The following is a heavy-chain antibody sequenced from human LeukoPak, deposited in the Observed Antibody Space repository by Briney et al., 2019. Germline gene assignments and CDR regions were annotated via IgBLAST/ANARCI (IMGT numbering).Heavy chain of an antibody. Sequence: GGSLRLSCAASGFTFSSYAMSWVRQAPGKGLEWVSAFSGSGGSTYYADSVKGRFTISRDNSKNTLYLQMNSLRAEDTAVYYCARESACGTTNCLAPADWLDPWGQGTLVIVSS. J-gene: IGHJ5*02. CDR1: GFTFSSYA. CDR2: FSGSGGST. CDR3: ARESACGTTNCLAPADWLDP. D-gene: IGHD2-2*01. V-gene: IGHV3-23*01.